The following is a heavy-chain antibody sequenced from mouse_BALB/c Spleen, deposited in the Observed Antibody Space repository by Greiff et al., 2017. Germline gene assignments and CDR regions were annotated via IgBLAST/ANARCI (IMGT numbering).Heavy chain of an antibody. CDR1: GFSLTGYG. Sequence: QVQLKESGPGLVAPSQSLSITCTVSGFSLTGYGVNWVRQPPGKGLEWLGMIWGDGSTDYNSALKSRLSISKDNSKSQVFLKMNSLQTDDTARYYCARENYYYGSSTWFAYWGQGTLVTVSA. CDR3: ARENYYYGSSTWFAY. D-gene: IGHD1-1*01. CDR2: IWGDGST. J-gene: IGHJ3*01. V-gene: IGHV2-6-7*01.